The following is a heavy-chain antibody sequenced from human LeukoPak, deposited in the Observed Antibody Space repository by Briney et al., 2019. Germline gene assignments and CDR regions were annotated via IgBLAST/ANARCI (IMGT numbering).Heavy chain of an antibody. V-gene: IGHV3-21*01. CDR2: ISSSSGYK. D-gene: IGHD6-6*01. CDR3: ARTSGESTAALRAPFDY. CDR1: GFTFSSYS. J-gene: IGHJ4*02. Sequence: GGSLRLSCAVSGFTFSSYSMTWVRQAPGKGLEWVSSISSSSGYKYYADSVKGRFTISRDNAKNSLYLQMDSLRAEDAAVYYCARTSGESTAALRAPFDYWGQGTLATVSS.